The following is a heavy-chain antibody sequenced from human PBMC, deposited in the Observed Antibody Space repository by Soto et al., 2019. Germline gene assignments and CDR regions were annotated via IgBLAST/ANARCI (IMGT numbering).Heavy chain of an antibody. CDR2: IYYSGST. J-gene: IGHJ3*02. D-gene: IGHD3-22*01. Sequence: PSETLSLTCTVSGGPISSYYWRWIRQPPGKGLEWIGYIYYSGSTNYNPSLKSRVTISVDTSKNQFSLKLSSVTAADTAVYYCARVLPPPDITMIDSYAFDIWGQGTMVTGSS. V-gene: IGHV4-59*01. CDR1: GGPISSYY. CDR3: ARVLPPPDITMIDSYAFDI.